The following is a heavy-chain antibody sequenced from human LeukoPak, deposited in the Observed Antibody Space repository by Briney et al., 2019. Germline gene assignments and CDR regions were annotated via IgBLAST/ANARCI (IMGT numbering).Heavy chain of an antibody. CDR1: GYTFTGYY. CDR3: ARYYYDSSGYYYYFDY. CDR2: INPNSGGT. Sequence: GASVKASCKASGYTFTGYYMHWVRQAPGQGLEWMGRINPNSGGTNYAQKFQGRVTMTRDTSISTAYMELSRLRSDDTAVYYCARYYYDSSGYYYYFDYWGQGTLVTVSS. V-gene: IGHV1-2*06. J-gene: IGHJ4*02. D-gene: IGHD3-22*01.